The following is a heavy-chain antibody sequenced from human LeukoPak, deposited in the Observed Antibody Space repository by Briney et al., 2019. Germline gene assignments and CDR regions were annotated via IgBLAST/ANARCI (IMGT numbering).Heavy chain of an antibody. J-gene: IGHJ4*02. D-gene: IGHD1-26*01. CDR1: GFTVSSNY. CDR2: IYSGGST. Sequence: PGGSLRLSCAASGFTVSSNYMSWVRPAPGKGLKWGSVIYSGGSTYYADSVKGRFTISRDNSKNTLYLQMNSLRAEDTAVYFCARSTWGGDLLTFDYWGQGTLVTVSS. CDR3: ARSTWGGDLLTFDY. V-gene: IGHV3-53*01.